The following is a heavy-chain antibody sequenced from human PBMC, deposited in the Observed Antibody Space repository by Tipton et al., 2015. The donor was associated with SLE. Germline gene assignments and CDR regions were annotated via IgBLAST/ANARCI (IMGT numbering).Heavy chain of an antibody. D-gene: IGHD6-6*01. J-gene: IGHJ4*02. CDR3: ARGGGLIAARQGNYFDY. Sequence: TLSLTCTVSGGSISSYYWSWIRQPPGKGLEWIGYIYYSGSTNYNPSLKSRVTISVDTSKNQFSLKLSSVTAADAAVYYCARGGGLIAARQGNYFDYWGQGTLVTVSS. CDR2: IYYSGST. V-gene: IGHV4-59*08. CDR1: GGSISSYY.